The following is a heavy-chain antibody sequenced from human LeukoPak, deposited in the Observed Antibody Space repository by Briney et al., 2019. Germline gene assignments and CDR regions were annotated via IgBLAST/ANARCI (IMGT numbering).Heavy chain of an antibody. CDR2: ISSSGST. V-gene: IGHV4-61*02. J-gene: IGHJ3*02. D-gene: IGHD3-22*01. CDR1: GDSISSGDYY. CDR3: ARGPYSYDSSGAFDI. Sequence: KPSETLSLTCTVSGDSISSGDYYWSWIRQPAGEGLEWIGRISSSGSTNYNPSLKSRVTISVDTSKNQFSLKLSSVTAAHTAVYFCARGPYSYDSSGAFDIWGQGTMVTVSS.